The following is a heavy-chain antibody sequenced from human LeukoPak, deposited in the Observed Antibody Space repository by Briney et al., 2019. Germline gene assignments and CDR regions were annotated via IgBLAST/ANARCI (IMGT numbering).Heavy chain of an antibody. Sequence: SETLSLTCTVSAGSISSGGYYWSWIRQHPGKGLEWIGYIYYSGSTYYNPSLKSRVTISVDTSKNQFSLKLSSVTAADTAVYYCARVYSDDAFDIWGQGTMVTVSS. J-gene: IGHJ3*02. CDR2: IYYSGST. CDR3: ARVYSDDAFDI. D-gene: IGHD2-21*01. CDR1: AGSISSGGYY. V-gene: IGHV4-31*03.